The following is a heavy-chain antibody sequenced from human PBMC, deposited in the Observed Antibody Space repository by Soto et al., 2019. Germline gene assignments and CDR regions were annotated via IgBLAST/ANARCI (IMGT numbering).Heavy chain of an antibody. CDR1: GFTFDDYA. V-gene: IGHV3-9*01. J-gene: IGHJ4*02. CDR3: AKSTRKLDGYFDY. CDR2: ISWNSGSI. Sequence: EVQLVESGGGLVQPGRSLRLSCAASGFTFDDYAMHWVRQAPGQGLEWVSGISWNSGSIGYADSVKGRFTISRDNAKNSLYLQMNSLRAEDTALYYCAKSTRKLDGYFDYWGQGTLVTVSS. D-gene: IGHD2-2*03.